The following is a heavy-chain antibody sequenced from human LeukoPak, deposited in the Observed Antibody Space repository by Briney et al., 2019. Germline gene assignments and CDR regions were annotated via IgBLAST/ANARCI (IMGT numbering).Heavy chain of an antibody. J-gene: IGHJ4*02. CDR1: GYSIISSNW. CDR2: IYYSGSI. Sequence: SDTLSLTCAVSGYSIISSNWWGWIRQPPGKGLEWIGYIYYSGSIYYSPSLKSRVTMSVDTSKNQFSLKLSSVTAEDTAVYYCARPYGDLGGDFDHWGQGTLVTVSS. CDR3: ARPYGDLGGDFDH. V-gene: IGHV4-28*05. D-gene: IGHD4-17*01.